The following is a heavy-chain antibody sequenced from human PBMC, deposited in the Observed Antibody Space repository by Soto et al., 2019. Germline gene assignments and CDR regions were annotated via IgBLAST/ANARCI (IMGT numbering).Heavy chain of an antibody. D-gene: IGHD2-15*01. CDR1: GYSFTSYW. V-gene: IGHV5-51*03. CDR3: AIPLSAGGGYDAFEI. J-gene: IGHJ3*02. CDR2: IYPGDSDT. Sequence: EVQLVQSGAEVKKPGESLKISCKGSGYSFTSYWIGWVRQMPGKGLECMGIIYPGDSDTRYSPSFQGQVTISSDKSISTAYLQCSSLKASDTAMYYCAIPLSAGGGYDAFEIWGQGTMVTVSS.